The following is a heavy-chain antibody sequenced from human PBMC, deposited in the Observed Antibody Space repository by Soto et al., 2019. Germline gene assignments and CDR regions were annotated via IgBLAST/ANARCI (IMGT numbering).Heavy chain of an antibody. CDR1: GYAFTTYG. Sequence: QVHLVQSGAEVKKPGASVKVSCKGSGYAFTTYGTTWVRQAPGQGLEWMGWISAHNGNTNYAQKLQGRVTVTRDTSTSTAYMELRSLRSDDTEVYYCARGRYGDYWGQGALVNVSS. CDR2: ISAHNGNT. CDR3: ARGRYGDY. J-gene: IGHJ4*02. D-gene: IGHD1-1*01. V-gene: IGHV1-18*01.